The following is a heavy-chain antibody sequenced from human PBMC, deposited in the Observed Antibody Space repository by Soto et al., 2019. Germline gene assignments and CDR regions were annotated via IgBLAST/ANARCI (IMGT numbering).Heavy chain of an antibody. CDR2: IWYDGSNK. Sequence: GGSLRLSCAASGFTFSSYGMHWVRQAPGKGLEWVAVIWYDGSNKYYADSVKGRFTISRDNSKNRLYLQMNSLRAEDTAVYYCARGIAAGGYFDYWGQGTLVTVSS. CDR3: ARGIAAGGYFDY. D-gene: IGHD6-13*01. CDR1: GFTFSSYG. J-gene: IGHJ4*02. V-gene: IGHV3-33*01.